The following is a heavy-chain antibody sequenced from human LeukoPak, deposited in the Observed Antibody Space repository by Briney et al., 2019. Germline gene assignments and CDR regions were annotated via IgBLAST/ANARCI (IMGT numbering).Heavy chain of an antibody. CDR1: GGTFSSYA. CDR3: ASGGLYSSSSDYYYYYGMDV. CDR2: IIPIFGTA. D-gene: IGHD6-6*01. V-gene: IGHV1-69*13. J-gene: IGHJ6*02. Sequence: SVNVSCKASGGTFSSYAISWVRQAPGQGLEWMGGIIPIFGTANYAQKFQGRVTITADESTSTAYMELSSLRSEDTAVYYCASGGLYSSSSDYYYYYGMDVWGQGTTVTVSS.